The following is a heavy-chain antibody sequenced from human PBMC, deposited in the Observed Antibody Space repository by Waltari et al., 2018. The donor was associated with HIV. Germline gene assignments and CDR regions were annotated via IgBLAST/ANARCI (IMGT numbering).Heavy chain of an antibody. CDR3: ARHSSSAYYFDY. CDR1: GGSISSSSYY. Sequence: QLQLQESGPGLVKPSETLSLTCTVSGGSISSSSYYWGWIRQPPGKGLEWIGSIYYSGSTYYNPSLKSRVTISVDTSKNQFSLKLSSVTAADTAVYYCARHSSSAYYFDYWGQGTLVTVSS. D-gene: IGHD6-13*01. J-gene: IGHJ4*02. V-gene: IGHV4-39*01. CDR2: IYYSGST.